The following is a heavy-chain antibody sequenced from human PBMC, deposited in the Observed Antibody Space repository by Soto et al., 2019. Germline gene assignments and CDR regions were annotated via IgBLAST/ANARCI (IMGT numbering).Heavy chain of an antibody. Sequence: QVQLQESGPGLVKPSETLSLTCTVSGGAISSYYWNWIRQPPGKGLEWIGYVHESGATNYNPSLKSRVPISADTSKNRFSLTLSSVTAADTAVYYCARRVQYYYGMDVWGQGTTVTVPS. CDR2: VHESGAT. J-gene: IGHJ6*02. V-gene: IGHV4-59*08. CDR3: ARRVQYYYGMDV. CDR1: GGAISSYY.